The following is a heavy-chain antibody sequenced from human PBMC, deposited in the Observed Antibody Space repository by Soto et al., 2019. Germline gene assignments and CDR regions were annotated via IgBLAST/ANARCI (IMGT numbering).Heavy chain of an antibody. CDR3: ARDNLDY. J-gene: IGHJ4*02. CDR2: IWYDGSNK. V-gene: IGHV3-33*08. CDR1: GFSFSNYY. Sequence: GGSLRLSCAASGFSFSNYYLNWVRQAPGKGLEWVAVIWYDGSNKYYADSVKGRFTISRDNAKNSLYLQMNSLRAEDTAVYYCARDNLDYWGQGTLVTVSS.